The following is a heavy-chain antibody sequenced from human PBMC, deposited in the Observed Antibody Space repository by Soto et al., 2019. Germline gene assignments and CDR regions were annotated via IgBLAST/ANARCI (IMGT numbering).Heavy chain of an antibody. D-gene: IGHD3-10*01. CDR2: IYYSGST. CDR3: AREMSYYGSGTHYYMDV. Sequence: PSETLSLTCTVSGGSISSYYWSWIRQPPGKGLEWIGYIYYSGSTNYNPSLKSRVTISVDTSKNQFSLKTSSVTAADTAVYYCAREMSYYGSGTHYYMDVWGKGTTVTVSS. V-gene: IGHV4-59*01. CDR1: GGSISSYY. J-gene: IGHJ6*03.